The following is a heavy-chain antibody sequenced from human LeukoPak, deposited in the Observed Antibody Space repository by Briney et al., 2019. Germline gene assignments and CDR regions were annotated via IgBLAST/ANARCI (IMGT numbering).Heavy chain of an antibody. CDR3: ARLGRLGATDGDY. V-gene: IGHV3-21*01. CDR2: ISSSSSYI. CDR1: GFTFSSYS. D-gene: IGHD1-26*01. Sequence: SGGSLRLSCAASGFTFSSYSMNWVRQAPGKGLEWVSSISSSSSYIYYADSVKGRFTISRDNAKNSLYLQMNSLRAEDTAVYYCARLGRLGATDGDYWGQGTLVTVSS. J-gene: IGHJ4*02.